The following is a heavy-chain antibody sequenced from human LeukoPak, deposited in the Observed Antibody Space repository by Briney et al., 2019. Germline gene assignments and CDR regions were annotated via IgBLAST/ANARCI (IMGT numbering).Heavy chain of an antibody. CDR2: INWNGCST. CDR3: ARGVASGWYTHHSYYYYYYMDV. D-gene: IGHD6-19*01. V-gene: IGHV3-20*01. Sequence: PGGSLRLSCAASGFTFDDYGMSWVRQAPGKGLEWVSGINWNGCSTGYADSVKGRFTISRDNAKNSLYLQMNSLSAEDTALYHCARGVASGWYTHHSYYYYYYMDVWGQGTTVTISS. CDR1: GFTFDDYG. J-gene: IGHJ6*03.